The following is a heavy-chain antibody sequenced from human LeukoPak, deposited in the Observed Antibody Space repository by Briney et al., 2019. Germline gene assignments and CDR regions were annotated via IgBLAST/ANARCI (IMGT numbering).Heavy chain of an antibody. CDR3: ARGGGGTMVRGVRDRKKHYYYYMDV. Sequence: SETRSPTCTVSDDSVSSFYWSWIRQPPGRRLECIGSIYTNGSTHYNPSLKSRVTISVDTSKIQFSLKLNSVTAADTAVYYCARGGGGTMVRGVRDRKKHYYYYMDVWGKGTTVTVSS. D-gene: IGHD3-10*01. V-gene: IGHV4-59*02. CDR1: DDSVSSFY. CDR2: IYTNGST. J-gene: IGHJ6*03.